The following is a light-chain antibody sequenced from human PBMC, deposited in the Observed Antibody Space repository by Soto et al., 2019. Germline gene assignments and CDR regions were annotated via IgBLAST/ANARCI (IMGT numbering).Light chain of an antibody. CDR2: AAS. V-gene: IGKV1-39*01. CDR1: QSISSY. J-gene: IGKJ1*01. Sequence: DIQMTQSPSSLSASVGDRVTITCRASQSISSYLNWYQQKPGKAPKLLIYAASSLQSGVPSRFSGSGSGIDFTLTISSLQPEDFATYYCQQSYSYPRTFGQGTKVEIK. CDR3: QQSYSYPRT.